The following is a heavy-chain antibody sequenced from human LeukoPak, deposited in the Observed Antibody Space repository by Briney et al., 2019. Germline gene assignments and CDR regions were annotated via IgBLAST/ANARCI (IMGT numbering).Heavy chain of an antibody. CDR1: GYTSPSYP. CDR3: ARGYYYGDYVGDFDY. CDR2: ITTYNGNT. V-gene: IGHV1-18*01. Sequence: GASVKVSCKASGYTSPSYPISWVRPAPGQGLEWMGWITTYNGNTKSAEKGQGRVAKTNVTPTSTAYMDLRGLRSDDTAVYYCARGYYYGDYVGDFDYWGQGTLVTVSS. J-gene: IGHJ4*02. D-gene: IGHD4-17*01.